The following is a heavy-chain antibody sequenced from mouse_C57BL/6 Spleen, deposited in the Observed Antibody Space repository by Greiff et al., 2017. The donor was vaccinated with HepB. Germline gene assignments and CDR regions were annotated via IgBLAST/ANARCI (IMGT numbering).Heavy chain of an antibody. CDR2: ISDGGSYT. CDR1: GFTFSSYA. CDR3: ARDSLFYDGYYVDY. Sequence: EVKVEESGGGLVKPGGSLKLSCAASGFTFSSYAMSWVRQTPEKRLEWVATISDGGSYTYYPDNVKGRFTISRDNAKNNLYLQMSHLKSEDTAMYYCARDSLFYDGYYVDYWGQGTTLTVSS. V-gene: IGHV5-4*01. J-gene: IGHJ2*01. D-gene: IGHD2-3*01.